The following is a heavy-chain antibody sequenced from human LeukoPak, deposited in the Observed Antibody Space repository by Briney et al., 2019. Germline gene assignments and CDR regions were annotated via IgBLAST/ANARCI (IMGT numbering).Heavy chain of an antibody. CDR2: ISYDGSNK. Sequence: GRSLRLSCAASGFTFSSYGMYWVRQAPGKGLEWVAVISYDGSNKYYADSVKGRFTISRDNSKNTLYLLMNSLRAEDTAVYYCAKGPQYYDILTGPLDYWGQGTLVTVSS. J-gene: IGHJ4*02. D-gene: IGHD3-9*01. CDR1: GFTFSSYG. V-gene: IGHV3-30*18. CDR3: AKGPQYYDILTGPLDY.